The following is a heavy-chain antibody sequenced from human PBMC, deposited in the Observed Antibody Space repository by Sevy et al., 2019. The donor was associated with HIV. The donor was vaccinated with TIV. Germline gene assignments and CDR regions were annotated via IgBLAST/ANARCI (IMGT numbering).Heavy chain of an antibody. Sequence: GGSLRLSCAASGFTFSDYYMSWIRQAPGKGLEWVSYISSSSITIYYADSVKGRFTISRDNAKNSLYLQMNSLRAEETALYYCARGAAYCGDDCYAFDIWGQGTMVTVSS. V-gene: IGHV3-11*04. J-gene: IGHJ3*02. CDR1: GFTFSDYY. D-gene: IGHD2-21*02. CDR2: ISSSSITI. CDR3: ARGAAYCGDDCYAFDI.